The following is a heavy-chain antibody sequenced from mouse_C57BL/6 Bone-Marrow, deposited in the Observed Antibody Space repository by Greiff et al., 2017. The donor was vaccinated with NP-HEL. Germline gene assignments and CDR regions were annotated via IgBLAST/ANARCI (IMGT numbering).Heavy chain of an antibody. V-gene: IGHV1-50*01. D-gene: IGHD4-1*01. CDR3: AVTGTGAWFAY. CDR2: IDPSDSYT. J-gene: IGHJ3*01. CDR1: GYTFTSYW. Sequence: VQLQQPGAELVKPGASVKLSCKASGYTFTSYWMQWVKQRPGQGLEWIGEIDPSDSYTNYNQKFKGKATLTVDTSSSTAYMQLSSLTSVDSAVYYCAVTGTGAWFAYWGQGTLVTVSA.